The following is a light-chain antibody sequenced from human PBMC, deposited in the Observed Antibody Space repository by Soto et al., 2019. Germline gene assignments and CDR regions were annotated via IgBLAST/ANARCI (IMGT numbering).Light chain of an antibody. CDR1: QSITTY. Sequence: GGGSVTITSRASQSITTYLNWYRQKPGKAPKLLIYKASSLESGVPSRFSGSGSGTEFTLTIHTLQADDFATYYCQQHNSFSISFGQGTRLEIK. V-gene: IGKV1-5*03. CDR2: KAS. J-gene: IGKJ5*01. CDR3: QQHNSFSIS.